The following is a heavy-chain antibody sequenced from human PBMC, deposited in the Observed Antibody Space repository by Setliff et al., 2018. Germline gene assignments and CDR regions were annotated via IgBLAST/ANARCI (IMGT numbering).Heavy chain of an antibody. V-gene: IGHV3-48*01. D-gene: IGHD6-19*01. CDR3: ARSAVAVPEQFYFDN. Sequence: GESLKISCAASGFTFSTYAMNWLRQAPGKGLEWVSYISSSSGLIYYADSVKGRFTISRDEAKNSLYLQMNSLRTEDTAVYYCARSAVAVPEQFYFDNWGQGTQVTVSS. J-gene: IGHJ4*02. CDR1: GFTFSTYA. CDR2: ISSSSGLI.